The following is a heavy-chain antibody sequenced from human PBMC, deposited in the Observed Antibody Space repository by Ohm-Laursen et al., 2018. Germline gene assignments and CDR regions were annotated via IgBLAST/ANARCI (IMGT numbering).Heavy chain of an antibody. Sequence: SLRLSCAASGFTFSSYWMTWVRQASGKGLEWVSVIRGDDDTTYYIDSVKGRFTISRDNSRDTLYLQMNSLRAEDTAIYYCAKGFSLSCYTGCDCWGQGTLVTVSS. D-gene: IGHD2-2*02. CDR3: AKGFSLSCYTGCDC. V-gene: IGHV3-23*01. CDR2: IRGDDDTT. CDR1: GFTFSSYW. J-gene: IGHJ4*02.